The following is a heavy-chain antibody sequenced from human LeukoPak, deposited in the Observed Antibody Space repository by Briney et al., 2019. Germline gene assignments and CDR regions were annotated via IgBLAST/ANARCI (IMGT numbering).Heavy chain of an antibody. D-gene: IGHD2-2*01. J-gene: IGHJ6*02. Sequence: GGSLRLSCAASGFTFSSYAMSWVRQAPGKGLEWVSAISGSGGTTYYADSVKGRFTISRDNSKSTLYVQMNSLRAEDTAVYYCASHIVVVPAALYYYYGMDVWGQGTTVTVSS. CDR2: ISGSGGTT. CDR1: GFTFSSYA. CDR3: ASHIVVVPAALYYYYGMDV. V-gene: IGHV3-23*01.